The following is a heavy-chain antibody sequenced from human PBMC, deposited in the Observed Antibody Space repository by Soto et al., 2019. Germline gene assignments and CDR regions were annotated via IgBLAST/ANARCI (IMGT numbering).Heavy chain of an antibody. V-gene: IGHV3-30*18. Sequence: PGGSLRLSCAASGFTFSSYGMHWVRQAPGKGLEWVAVISYDGSNKYYADSVKGRFTISRDNSKNTLYLQMNSLRAEDTAVYYCAKDSSMTTNYYYYGLDVWGQGTTVTVSS. CDR3: AKDSSMTTNYYYYGLDV. D-gene: IGHD3-22*01. CDR1: GFTFSSYG. J-gene: IGHJ6*02. CDR2: ISYDGSNK.